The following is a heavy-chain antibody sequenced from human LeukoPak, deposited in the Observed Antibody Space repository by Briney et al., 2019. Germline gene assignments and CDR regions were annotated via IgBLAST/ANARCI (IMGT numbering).Heavy chain of an antibody. CDR2: VHTSVGT. V-gene: IGHV4-61*02. CDR1: GASISSGNYY. Sequence: PSQTLSLTCTVSGASISSGNYYWSWIRQPAGKGVEWIGRVHTSVGTNYNPSFKSRVTVSLDTSKNQFSLRLTSVTAADTAMYYCARGVSLVRGMWFDPWGQGTLVTVSS. D-gene: IGHD3-10*01. CDR3: ARGVSLVRGMWFDP. J-gene: IGHJ5*02.